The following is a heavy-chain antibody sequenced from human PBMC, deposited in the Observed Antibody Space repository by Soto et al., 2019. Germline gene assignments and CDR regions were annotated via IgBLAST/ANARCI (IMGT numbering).Heavy chain of an antibody. CDR2: TLPFLGSS. J-gene: IGHJ6*02. Sequence: QVQLVQSGPEVKKPGSSVKVSCEASGGTFKKFAISWVRQAPGQGLEWMGGTLPFLGSSKYPQKFQGRVTIAADESATTTYVELTGLTSEDTAVYYCARGGKFHSEDLWEASCSHGLDVWGQGTTVTVSS. CDR1: GGTFKKFA. CDR3: ARGGKFHSEDLWEASCSHGLDV. D-gene: IGHD1-26*01. V-gene: IGHV1-69*01.